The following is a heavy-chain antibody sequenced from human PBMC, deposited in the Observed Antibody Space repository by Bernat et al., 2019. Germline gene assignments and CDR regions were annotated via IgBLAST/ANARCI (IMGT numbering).Heavy chain of an antibody. CDR2: ISYDESNK. J-gene: IGHJ4*02. CDR1: GFTFSSHA. CDR3: ARDRAVGSCYFHFDY. D-gene: IGHD2/OR15-2a*01. V-gene: IGHV3-30-3*01. Sequence: QVQLVESGGGVVQPGRSLRLSCVASGFTFSSHAMHWVRQAPGKGLEWVAVISYDESNKFYADSVKGRFHISGDNSENTLYMQVNSLNTEDKAVYYCARDRAVGSCYFHFDYWGQGTLVTVSS.